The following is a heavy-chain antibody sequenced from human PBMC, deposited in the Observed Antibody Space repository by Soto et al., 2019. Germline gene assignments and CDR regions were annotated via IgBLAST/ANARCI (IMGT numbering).Heavy chain of an antibody. V-gene: IGHV3-30*18. CDR3: AKDLGGVWIPDYFDH. CDR2: ISYDGTST. D-gene: IGHD3-16*01. J-gene: IGHJ4*02. Sequence: QVQLVESGGGVVQPGRSLRLSCAASGFTFSSYGMHWVRQAPGKGLEWVAVISYDGTSTDFADSVKGRFAISRDNSKNVLFLEMNSLRPEDTAVYYCAKDLGGVWIPDYFDHWGQGTMVTVSS. CDR1: GFTFSSYG.